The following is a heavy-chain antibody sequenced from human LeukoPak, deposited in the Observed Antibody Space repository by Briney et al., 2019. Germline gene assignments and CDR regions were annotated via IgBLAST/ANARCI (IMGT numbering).Heavy chain of an antibody. D-gene: IGHD5-12*01. V-gene: IGHV3-30*02. Sequence: GGSLRLSFAASGFTFSSYGMHWVRQAPGKGLEWVAFIRHDGNNKYHADSVKGRFTISRDNSKNTLYLQMNSLRAEDTAVYYCARGPMCSGYDLWCYYFDYWGQGTLVIVSS. CDR1: GFTFSSYG. J-gene: IGHJ4*02. CDR2: IRHDGNNK. CDR3: ARGPMCSGYDLWCYYFDY.